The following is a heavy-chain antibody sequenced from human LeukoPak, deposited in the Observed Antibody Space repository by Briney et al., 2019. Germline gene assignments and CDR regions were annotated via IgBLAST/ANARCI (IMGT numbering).Heavy chain of an antibody. Sequence: GGSLRLSCAASGFTSSSYAMSWVRQAPGKGLEWVSAISGSGGSTYYADSVRGRFTISRDNSKHTLYLQMNSLRAEDTAVYYCAKEGQLWFPGYYYYGMDVWGQGTTVTVSS. CDR3: AKEGQLWFPGYYYYGMDV. CDR1: GFTSSSYA. CDR2: ISGSGGST. D-gene: IGHD5-18*01. J-gene: IGHJ6*02. V-gene: IGHV3-23*01.